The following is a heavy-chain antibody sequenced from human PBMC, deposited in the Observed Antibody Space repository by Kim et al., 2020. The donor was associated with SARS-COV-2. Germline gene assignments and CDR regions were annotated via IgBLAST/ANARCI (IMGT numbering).Heavy chain of an antibody. J-gene: IGHJ6*02. CDR1: GGSFSGYH. D-gene: IGHD2-2*02. CDR2: INHSGST. Sequence: SETLSLTCAVYGGSFSGYHWPWIRQPPGKGLEWIGQINHSGSTNCNPSLKSRVTISLDTSKNQFSLKLRSVTAADTAVYYCARGRAAVVPSPILGIEPLYDNYAMDVWGQGTTVTVS. V-gene: IGHV4-34*01. CDR3: ARGRAAVVPSPILGIEPLYDNYAMDV.